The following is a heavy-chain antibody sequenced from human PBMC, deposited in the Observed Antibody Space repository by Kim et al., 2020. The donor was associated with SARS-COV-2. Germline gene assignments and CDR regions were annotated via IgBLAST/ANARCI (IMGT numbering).Heavy chain of an antibody. CDR2: ISYDGSNK. CDR3: AKDSSGYSSSWYLEFFD. V-gene: IGHV3-30*18. D-gene: IGHD6-13*01. Sequence: GGSLRLSCAASGFTFSIYGMHWVRQAPGKGLEWVALISYDGSNKYYADSVKGRFTISRDNSKNKLYLQMNSLRAEDTSVYYCAKDSSGYSSSWYLEFFD. J-gene: IGHJ4*01. CDR1: GFTFSIYG.